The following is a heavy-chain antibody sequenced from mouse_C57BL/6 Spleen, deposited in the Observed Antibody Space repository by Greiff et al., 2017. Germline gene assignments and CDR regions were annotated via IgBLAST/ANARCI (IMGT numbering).Heavy chain of an antibody. CDR3: ARVSSAFDY. D-gene: IGHD1-1*01. Sequence: VQLQQSGPELVKPGASVKISCKASGYAFSSSWMNWVKQRPGKGLEWIGRIYPGDGDTNYNGKFKGKATLTVDKSFSTAYMQLSSLTSEDSAVYFCARVSSAFDYWGQGTTLTVSS. CDR2: IYPGDGDT. V-gene: IGHV1-82*01. J-gene: IGHJ2*01. CDR1: GYAFSSSW.